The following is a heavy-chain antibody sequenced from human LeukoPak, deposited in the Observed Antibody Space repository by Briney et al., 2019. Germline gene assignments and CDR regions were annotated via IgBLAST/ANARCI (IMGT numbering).Heavy chain of an antibody. J-gene: IGHJ3*02. V-gene: IGHV3-23*01. CDR3: ANYYRSAAPDGAFDI. CDR2: ISGSGASI. D-gene: IGHD1-26*01. CDR1: GFTFSSYA. Sequence: GGSLRLSCAASGFTFSSYAMTWVRQAPGKGLEWVSGISGSGASIYYADSVKGRFTISRDNSKNTLYLQMNSLRAEDTAVYYCANYYRSAAPDGAFDIWGQGTMVTVSS.